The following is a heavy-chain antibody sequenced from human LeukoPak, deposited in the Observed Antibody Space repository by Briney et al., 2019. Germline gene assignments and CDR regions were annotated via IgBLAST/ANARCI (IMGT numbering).Heavy chain of an antibody. CDR2: IKSDGSST. Sequence: PGGSLRLSCAASGFIFSSYWMHWVRQAPGKGLVWVSRIKSDGSSTTYADSVKGRFTISRDNAKNTLYLQMNSLRAEDTAVYYCARVGAVTGAFDYWGQGTLVTVSS. J-gene: IGHJ4*02. CDR3: ARVGAVTGAFDY. D-gene: IGHD2-8*02. CDR1: GFIFSSYW. V-gene: IGHV3-74*03.